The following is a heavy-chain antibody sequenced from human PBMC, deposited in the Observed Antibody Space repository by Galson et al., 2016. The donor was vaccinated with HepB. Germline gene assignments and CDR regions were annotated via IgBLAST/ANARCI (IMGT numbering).Heavy chain of an antibody. Sequence: SPRLSCAASGFTFSNYGMTWVRQAPGKGLEVVSSISRSGDSTDYADSVKGRFTISRDNSKNTLSLQMNSLTADDTAIYYCVQGRTAPAVWGKGTPVTVSS. CDR2: ISRSGDST. J-gene: IGHJ6*04. CDR1: GFTFSNYG. CDR3: VQGRTAPAV. V-gene: IGHV3-23*01.